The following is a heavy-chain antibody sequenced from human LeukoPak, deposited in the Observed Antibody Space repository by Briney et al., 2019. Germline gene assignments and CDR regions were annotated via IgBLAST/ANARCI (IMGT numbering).Heavy chain of an antibody. CDR1: GGSISSGGYS. CDR2: IYYSGST. J-gene: IGHJ3*02. D-gene: IGHD3-22*01. CDR3: AREYYYDSSGYYNLRAFDI. Sequence: SETLSLTCAVSGGSISSGGYSWSWIRQPPGKGLEWIGYIYYSGSTNYNPSLKSRVTISVDTSKNQFSLKLSPVTAADTAVYYRAREYYYDSSGYYNLRAFDIWGQGTMVTVSS. V-gene: IGHV4-61*08.